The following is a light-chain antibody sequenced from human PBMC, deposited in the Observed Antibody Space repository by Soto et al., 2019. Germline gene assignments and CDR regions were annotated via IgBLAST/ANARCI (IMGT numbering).Light chain of an antibody. Sequence: EIVLPQSPGTLALSPGERATLSCRASQSVSSSYLAWYQQKPGQAPRLLIYGASSRATGSPDRFSGRGSGTDFSLTISRLEPEDFAVYYCHQYGFLITFGQGTRLEIK. V-gene: IGKV3-20*01. CDR3: HQYGFLIT. CDR2: GAS. CDR1: QSVSSSY. J-gene: IGKJ5*01.